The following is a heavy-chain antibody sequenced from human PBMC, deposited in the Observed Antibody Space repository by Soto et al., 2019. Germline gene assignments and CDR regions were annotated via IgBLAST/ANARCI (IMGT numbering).Heavy chain of an antibody. J-gene: IGHJ5*02. CDR3: ATSYDSGFDP. D-gene: IGHD3-3*01. CDR1: GYSFSTYD. Sequence: ASVKVSCKASGYSFSTYDISWLRQAPGQGPEWMGRISPKNGNTNYAQNFQDRVTMTADTSSSTAYMELRGLRSDNTAKYYCATSYDSGFDPWGQGTPVTVSS. CDR2: ISPKNGNT. V-gene: IGHV1-18*04.